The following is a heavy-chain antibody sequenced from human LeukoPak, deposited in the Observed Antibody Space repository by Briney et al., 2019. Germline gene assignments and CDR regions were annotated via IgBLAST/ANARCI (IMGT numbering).Heavy chain of an antibody. CDR2: IKSKADGGTT. D-gene: IGHD2-15*01. V-gene: IGHV3-15*01. CDR1: GFTFSNAW. J-gene: IGHJ3*02. Sequence: PGGSLRLSCAASGFTFSNAWMSWVRQAPGKGLEWVGRIKSKADGGTTDYAAPVKGRFTISRDDSKNTLYLQMNSLKTEDTAVYYCTTDRGATDDAFDIWGQGTMVTVSS. CDR3: TTDRGATDDAFDI.